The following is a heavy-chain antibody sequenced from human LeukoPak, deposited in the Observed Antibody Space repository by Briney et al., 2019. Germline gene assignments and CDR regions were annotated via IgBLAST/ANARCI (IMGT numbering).Heavy chain of an antibody. D-gene: IGHD4-23*01. CDR3: ARAAFGGKGVFDY. Sequence: GGSLRLSCAASGFTFSSYEMNWVRQAPGKGLEWVSYISSSGSTIYYADSVKGRFTISRDNAKNSLYLQMNSLRAEDTAVYDCARAAFGGKGVFDYWGQGTLVTVSS. V-gene: IGHV3-48*03. CDR1: GFTFSSYE. J-gene: IGHJ4*02. CDR2: ISSSGSTI.